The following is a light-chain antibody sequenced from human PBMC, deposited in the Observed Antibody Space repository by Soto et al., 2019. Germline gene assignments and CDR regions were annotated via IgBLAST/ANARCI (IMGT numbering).Light chain of an antibody. J-gene: IGLJ2*01. CDR3: QSYDSSLSVV. V-gene: IGLV1-40*01. CDR1: SSNIGAGYD. CDR2: VNI. Sequence: QLVLTQPPSVSGAPGQRVTISCTGDSSNIGAGYDVHWYQQLPGTAPKLLIYVNINRPSGVPDRFSASRSDSSASLAITGLQAEDEADYYCQSYDSSLSVVFGGGTKVTVL.